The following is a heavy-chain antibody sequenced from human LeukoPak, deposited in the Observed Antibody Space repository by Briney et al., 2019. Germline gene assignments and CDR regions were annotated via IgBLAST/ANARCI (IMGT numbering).Heavy chain of an antibody. CDR3: AREVYSSSWYKFDY. CDR2: INHSGST. CDR1: GGSFSGYY. Sequence: SETLSLTCAVYGGSFSGYYWSWIRQPPGKGLEWIGEINHSGSTNYNPSLKSRVTISVDTSKNQFSLKLSSVTAADTAVYYCAREVYSSSWYKFDYWGQGTLVTVSS. J-gene: IGHJ4*02. V-gene: IGHV4-34*01. D-gene: IGHD6-13*01.